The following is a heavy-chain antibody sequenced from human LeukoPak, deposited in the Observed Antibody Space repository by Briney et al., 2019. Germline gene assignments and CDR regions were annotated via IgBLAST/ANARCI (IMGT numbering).Heavy chain of an antibody. CDR1: GLTVGSNY. Sequence: AGGSLRLSCAASGLTVGSNYMTWVRQAPGKGPEWVSVIYSAGDTYYTDSVKGRFTISRDNSQNTVYLQMNSLRAEDTAVYYCARDPNAQSRAFDIWGRGTMVTVSS. D-gene: IGHD1-1*01. CDR2: IYSAGDT. CDR3: ARDPNAQSRAFDI. J-gene: IGHJ3*02. V-gene: IGHV3-53*01.